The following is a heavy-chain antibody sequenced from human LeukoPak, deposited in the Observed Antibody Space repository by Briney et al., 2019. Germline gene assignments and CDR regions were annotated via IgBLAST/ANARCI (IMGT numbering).Heavy chain of an antibody. V-gene: IGHV3-13*01. D-gene: IGHD1-1*01. CDR2: IGTAGDT. CDR3: ARVAKERVGGVYYFDY. CDR1: GCTFSDYD. Sequence: GGSLRLSCASSGCTFSDYDMHWVRQATGKGLEWVSAIGTAGDTYYTGSVKGRFTISRENAKNSLYLQMNSLRAGDTAVYYCARVAKERVGGVYYFDYWGQGTLVTVSS. J-gene: IGHJ4*02.